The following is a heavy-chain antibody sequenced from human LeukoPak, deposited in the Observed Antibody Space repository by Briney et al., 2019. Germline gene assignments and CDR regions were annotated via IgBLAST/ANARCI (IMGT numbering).Heavy chain of an antibody. CDR3: ARNDFGAGSYHGY. CDR1: GGSISFYY. Sequence: SETLSLTCTVSGGSISFYYWSRLPQPPGKGLEWIGNIYYSGNTNYNPSLKSRVTISVETSKNQFSLNLSSVTAADTAVYYCARNDFGAGSYHGYWGQGTLVTVSS. D-gene: IGHD3-10*01. CDR2: IYYSGNT. J-gene: IGHJ4*02. V-gene: IGHV4-59*01.